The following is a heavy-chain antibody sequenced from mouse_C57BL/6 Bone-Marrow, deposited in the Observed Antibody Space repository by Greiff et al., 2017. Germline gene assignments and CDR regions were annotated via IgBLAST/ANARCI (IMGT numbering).Heavy chain of an antibody. CDR2: INPSTGGT. D-gene: IGHD1-1*01. CDR1: GYSFTGYY. V-gene: IGHV1-42*01. Sequence: VQLQHSGPELVKPGASVKISCKASGYSFTGYYMNWVKQSPEKSLEWIGEINPSTGGTTYNQKFKAKATLTVDKSSSTAYMQLKSMTSEDSAVYYCARGITTVVEDAMDYWGQGTSVTVSS. CDR3: ARGITTVVEDAMDY. J-gene: IGHJ4*01.